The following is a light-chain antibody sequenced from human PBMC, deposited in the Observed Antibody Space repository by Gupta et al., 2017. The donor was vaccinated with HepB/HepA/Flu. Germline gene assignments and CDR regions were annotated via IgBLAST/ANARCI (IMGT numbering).Light chain of an antibody. J-gene: IGLJ2*01. V-gene: IGLV1-47*01. CDR3: GVWDDSRSGVL. Sequence: QSVLPQPPSAPRTPGQRVTISCSGSSSNIASNNVYWYQQVPGRAPKLLINRNYQRPSGVPDRCSGCKSGTSASLAISGLRSEDEGDYYCGVWDDSRSGVLFGGGTKLTVL. CDR2: RNY. CDR1: SSNIASNN.